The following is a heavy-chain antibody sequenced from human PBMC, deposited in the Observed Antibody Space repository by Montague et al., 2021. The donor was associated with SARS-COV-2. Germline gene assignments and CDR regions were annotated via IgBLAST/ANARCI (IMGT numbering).Heavy chain of an antibody. J-gene: IGHJ6*02. Sequence: PALVKPTQTLTLTCTFSGVSLTTSDVGMGWIRQPPGKALECLAFIYWDDDKRYSPSLQSRLTITKDTSKNQVVLTMTNMDPVDTGTYYCAHRRRNYGMDVWGQGTTVTVSS. CDR2: IYWDDDK. CDR1: GVSLTTSDVG. CDR3: AHRRRNYGMDV. V-gene: IGHV2-5*02.